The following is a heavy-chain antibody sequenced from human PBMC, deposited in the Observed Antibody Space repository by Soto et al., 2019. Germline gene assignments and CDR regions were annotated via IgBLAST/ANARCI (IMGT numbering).Heavy chain of an antibody. CDR3: AKDPLYIPGVIHNWFDP. V-gene: IGHV3-23*01. J-gene: IGHJ5*02. D-gene: IGHD3-10*02. Sequence: EVQLLESGGGLIQPGGSLRLSCAASGLTFSSYAMSWVRQAPAKGLEWVSAISGSGGSTYYAASVKGRFTISRDNPNNTLYLKMNSLRAEDTAEYYCAKDPLYIPGVIHNWFDPWGQGTLVTVSS. CDR1: GLTFSSYA. CDR2: ISGSGGST.